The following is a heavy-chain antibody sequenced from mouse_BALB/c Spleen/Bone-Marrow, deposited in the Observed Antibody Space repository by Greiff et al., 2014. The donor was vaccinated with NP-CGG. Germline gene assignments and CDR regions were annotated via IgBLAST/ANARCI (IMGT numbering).Heavy chain of an antibody. V-gene: IGHV1-54*01. CDR2: INPGSGGT. D-gene: IGHD3-3*01. Sequence: VQLQQSGAELVRPGTSVKVSCKASGYAFTNYLIEWVKQRPGQGLGWIGMINPGSGGTNYNEKFKGKATLTADKSSSTAYMQLSSLTSGDSAVYFCARRDGSYFDYWGQGTTLTVSS. CDR3: ARRDGSYFDY. J-gene: IGHJ2*01. CDR1: GYAFTNYL.